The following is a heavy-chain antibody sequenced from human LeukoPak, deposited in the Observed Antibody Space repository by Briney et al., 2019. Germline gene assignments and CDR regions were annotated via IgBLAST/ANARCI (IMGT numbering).Heavy chain of an antibody. J-gene: IGHJ4*02. CDR1: GFTFSSYA. CDR3: ARGYCSGGSCQDY. Sequence: GGSLRLSCAASGFTFSSYAMSWVRQAPGKGLEWVSAISGSGGSTYYADSVKGRFTISRDNSKNSLYLQMNSLRAEDTAVYYCARGYCSGGSCQDYWGQGTLVTVSS. D-gene: IGHD2-15*01. CDR2: ISGSGGST. V-gene: IGHV3-23*01.